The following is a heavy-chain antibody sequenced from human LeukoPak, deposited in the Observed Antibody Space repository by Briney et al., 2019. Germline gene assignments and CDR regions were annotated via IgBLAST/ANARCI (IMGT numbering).Heavy chain of an antibody. CDR2: IYHSGST. V-gene: IGHV4-4*02. CDR1: GGSISSSNW. CDR3: AVGGVYLRGGAEAFDI. Sequence: PSGTLSLTCAVSGGSISSSNWWSWVRQPPGKGLEWIGEIYHSGSTNYNPSLKSRVTISVDESKNQFSLKLSSVTAADTAVYYYAVGGVYLRGGAEAFDIWGQGTMVTVSS. J-gene: IGHJ3*02. D-gene: IGHD3-10*01.